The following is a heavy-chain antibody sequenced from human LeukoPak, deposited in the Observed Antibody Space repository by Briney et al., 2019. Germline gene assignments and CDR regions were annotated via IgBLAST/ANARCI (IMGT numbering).Heavy chain of an antibody. CDR2: IYYSGST. J-gene: IGHJ4*02. D-gene: IGHD3-16*01. V-gene: IGHV4-59*08. Sequence: PSETLSLTCTVSGGSISSYYWSWIRQPPGKGLEWIGYIYYSGSTNYNPSLKSRVTISVDTSKNQFSLKLSSVTAADTAVYYCARNPASYYDTPLYYFDYWGQGTLVTVSS. CDR3: ARNPASYYDTPLYYFDY. CDR1: GGSISSYY.